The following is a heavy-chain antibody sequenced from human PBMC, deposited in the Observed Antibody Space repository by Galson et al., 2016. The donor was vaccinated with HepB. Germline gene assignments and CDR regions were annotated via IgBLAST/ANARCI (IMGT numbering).Heavy chain of an antibody. J-gene: IGHJ5*02. D-gene: IGHD2-2*01. V-gene: IGHV3-23*01. CDR3: AKGNIVQVPAAPYA. CDR2: ISGSGDTT. Sequence: SLRLSCAASGFTLSNYAMSWVRQAPGKGLEWVSSISGSGDTTYDADAVRGRLTISRDNSRNTPSLQMDSLRAEDSAIYYCAKGNIVQVPAAPYAWGQGALVTVSS. CDR1: GFTLSNYA.